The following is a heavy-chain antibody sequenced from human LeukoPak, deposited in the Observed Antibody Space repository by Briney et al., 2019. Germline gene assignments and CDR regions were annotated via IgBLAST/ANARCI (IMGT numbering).Heavy chain of an antibody. J-gene: IGHJ4*02. D-gene: IGHD2-2*02. CDR3: VKGCSGAGCYTSEC. Sequence: GGSLRPSCAASGFTFSSYGMSWVRQAPGKGLEWVSGITGGGGKTYYADSVRGRFTISRDNSKNTLYLQMNSLRAEDTALYYCVKGCSGAGCYTSECWGQGTLVTVSS. V-gene: IGHV3-23*01. CDR2: ITGGGGKT. CDR1: GFTFSSYG.